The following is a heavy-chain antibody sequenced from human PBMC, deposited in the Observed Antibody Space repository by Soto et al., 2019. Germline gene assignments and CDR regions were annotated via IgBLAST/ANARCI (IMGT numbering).Heavy chain of an antibody. D-gene: IGHD1-1*01. V-gene: IGHV1-69*12. CDR2: IMPIFGTA. J-gene: IGHJ6*02. CDR3: AHWRDTDPHVGNYYYGMDI. Sequence: QVQLVQSGAEVKKPGASVKVSCKASGGTFKSYAISWVRQAPGQGLEWLGGIMPIFGTADYAQKFQGRVTITADESTSTVYMELSSLTSEDTAVYYCAHWRDTDPHVGNYYYGMDIWGQGTTVTVS. CDR1: GGTFKSYA.